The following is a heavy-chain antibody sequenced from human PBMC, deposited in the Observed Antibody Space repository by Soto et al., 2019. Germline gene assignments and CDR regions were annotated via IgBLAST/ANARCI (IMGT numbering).Heavy chain of an antibody. Sequence: GASVKVSCKSSGNSFSSHAITWVRQAPGQGLEWIGGIIPVFGTPTYAQKFQGRVSITADKFTNTSYMELRSLRSEDTAVYYCARGGALSTSWFWGDGLDSWGQGTQVTVSS. J-gene: IGHJ4*02. CDR1: GNSFSSHA. CDR2: IIPVFGTP. V-gene: IGHV1-69*06. CDR3: ARGGALSTSWFWGDGLDS. D-gene: IGHD2-2*01.